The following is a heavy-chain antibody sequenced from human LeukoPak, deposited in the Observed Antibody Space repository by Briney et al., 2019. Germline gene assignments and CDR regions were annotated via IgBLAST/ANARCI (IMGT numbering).Heavy chain of an antibody. J-gene: IGHJ4*02. CDR3: ARGSSAYYDYDY. D-gene: IGHD3-3*01. CDR2: IYYSGST. V-gene: IGHV4-31*03. Sequence: TLFLTCTVSGGSISSGGYYWSWIRQHPGKGLEWIGYIYYSGSTYYNPSLKSRVTISVDTSKNQFSLELSSVTAADTAVYYCARGSSAYYDYDYWGQGTLVTVSS. CDR1: GGSISSGGYY.